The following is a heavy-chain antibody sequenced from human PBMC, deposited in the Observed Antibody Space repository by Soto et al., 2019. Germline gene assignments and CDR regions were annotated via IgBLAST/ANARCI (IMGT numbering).Heavy chain of an antibody. D-gene: IGHD3-10*01. CDR2: IYYNGDT. J-gene: IGHJ4*02. Sequence: SETLSLTCTVSGGPFSSGGYYWSWIRQEPGKGLEWIGYIYYNGDTSYNPSLKSRVTISADTSKTQFSLKLSSVTAADTAVYYCARGDSMVSSGFDYWGQGMFFTVSS. CDR1: GGPFSSGGYY. CDR3: ARGDSMVSSGFDY. V-gene: IGHV4-31*03.